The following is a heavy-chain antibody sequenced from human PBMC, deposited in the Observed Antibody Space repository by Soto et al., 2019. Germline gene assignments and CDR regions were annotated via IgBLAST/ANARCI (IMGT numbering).Heavy chain of an antibody. CDR2: INPSGGST. V-gene: IGHV1-46*03. D-gene: IGHD3-22*01. CDR3: ARALDYYYDSSGSGHFDS. Sequence: QVQLVQSGAEVKKPGASVKVSCKASGYTFTSYYMHWVRQAPGQGLEWMGIINPSGGSTSYAQKFQGRVTMTRDTSTSTVYMELSSLRSEDTAVYYCARALDYYYDSSGSGHFDSWGQGTLVTVSS. CDR1: GYTFTSYY. J-gene: IGHJ4*02.